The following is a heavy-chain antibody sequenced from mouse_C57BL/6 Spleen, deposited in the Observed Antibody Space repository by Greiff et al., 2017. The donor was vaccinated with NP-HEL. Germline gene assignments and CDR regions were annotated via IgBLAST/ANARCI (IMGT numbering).Heavy chain of an antibody. CDR3: ARQYYYGRGWYFDV. Sequence: EVKLMESGGGLVKPGGSLKLSCAASGFTFSSYTMSWVRQTPEKRLEWVATISGGGGNTYYPDSVKGRFTISRDNAKNTLYLQMSSLRSEDTALYYCARQYYYGRGWYFDVWGTGTTVTVSS. J-gene: IGHJ1*03. CDR1: GFTFSSYT. CDR2: ISGGGGNT. V-gene: IGHV5-9*01. D-gene: IGHD1-1*01.